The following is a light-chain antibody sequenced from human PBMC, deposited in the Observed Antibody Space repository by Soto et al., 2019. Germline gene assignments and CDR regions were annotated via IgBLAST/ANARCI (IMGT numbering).Light chain of an antibody. CDR1: SSNIGSNT. CDR2: SNN. V-gene: IGLV1-44*01. J-gene: IGLJ1*01. CDR3: AAWDDSLYGRV. Sequence: QSVLTQPPSASGTPGQRVTISCSGSSSNIGSNTVNWYQQLPGTAPNLLIYSNNQRPSGVPARFSGSKSGTSASLAISGLQSEDEADYYCAAWDDSLYGRVFGTGTKLTVL.